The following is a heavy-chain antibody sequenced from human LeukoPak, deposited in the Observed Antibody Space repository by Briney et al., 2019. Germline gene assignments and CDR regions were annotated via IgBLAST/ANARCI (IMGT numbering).Heavy chain of an antibody. V-gene: IGHV1-2*02. CDR1: GYTFAGYY. CDR3: AGVRPGRGMDV. Sequence: ASVKVSCKASGYTFAGYYMHWVRQALGQGLEWMGWINPNSGDTIYAQEFQGRVTMTRDTSISAAYMELSRLRSDDTAVYYCAGVRPGRGMDVWGQGTTVTVSS. J-gene: IGHJ6*02. CDR2: INPNSGDT. D-gene: IGHD6-6*01.